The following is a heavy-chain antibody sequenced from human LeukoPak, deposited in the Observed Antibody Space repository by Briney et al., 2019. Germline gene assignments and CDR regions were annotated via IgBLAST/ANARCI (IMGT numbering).Heavy chain of an antibody. CDR3: ASVLGASEDYLWGSFRF. D-gene: IGHD3-16*02. J-gene: IGHJ4*02. CDR1: GFTFRTYS. V-gene: IGHV3-21*06. Sequence: GVPLRLSCAASGFTFRTYSMNWVRQAPGKGVEWVSSISCSSSYIHYADSVKGRFTISRDNAKNSVYLQMNSLRAQDTALYYCASVLGASEDYLWGSFRFWGQGTLVTVSS. CDR2: ISCSSSYI.